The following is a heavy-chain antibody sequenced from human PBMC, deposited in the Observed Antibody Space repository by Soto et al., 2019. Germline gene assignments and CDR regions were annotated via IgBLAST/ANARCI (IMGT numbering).Heavy chain of an antibody. J-gene: IGHJ4*02. CDR2: IYHIGST. D-gene: IGHD3-9*01. Sequence: QVQLQESGPGLVKPSGTLSLTCAVSGGSISSSNWWSWVRQPPGKGLEWIGEIYHIGSTNYNPSLKSRVTISVDKSKNQFSLKLSSVTAADTAVYYCARGSGNILTGYYSSYYFDYWGQGTLVTVSS. CDR1: GGSISSSNW. CDR3: ARGSGNILTGYYSSYYFDY. V-gene: IGHV4-4*02.